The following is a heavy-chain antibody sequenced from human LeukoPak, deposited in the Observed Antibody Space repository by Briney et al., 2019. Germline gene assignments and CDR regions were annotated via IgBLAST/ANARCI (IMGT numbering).Heavy chain of an antibody. CDR3: ARTLYDFWSGYYNNWFDP. Sequence: ASVTVSCTASGYTFTSYGISWVRQAPGQGLEWMGWISAYNGNTNYAQKLQGRVTMTTDTSTSTAYMELRSLRSDDTAVYYCARTLYDFWSGYYNNWFDPWGQGTLVTVSS. V-gene: IGHV1-18*01. CDR1: GYTFTSYG. CDR2: ISAYNGNT. D-gene: IGHD3-3*01. J-gene: IGHJ5*02.